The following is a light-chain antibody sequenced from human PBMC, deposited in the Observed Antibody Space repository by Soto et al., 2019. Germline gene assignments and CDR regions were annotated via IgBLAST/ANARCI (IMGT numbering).Light chain of an antibody. J-gene: IGLJ1*01. CDR2: DVS. CDR3: SSYTSSSTEGF. CDR1: SSDVGGYNY. V-gene: IGLV2-14*01. Sequence: QSVLTQPASVSGSPGQSITISCTGTSSDVGGYNYVSWYQQHPGKAPKLMIYDVSNRPSGVSNRFSGSKSGNTASLTISGLQAEDEADYYCSSYTSSSTEGFFGTGNKLTVL.